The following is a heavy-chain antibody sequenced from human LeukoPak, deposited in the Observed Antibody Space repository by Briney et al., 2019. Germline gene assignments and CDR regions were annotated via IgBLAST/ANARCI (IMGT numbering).Heavy chain of an antibody. CDR3: ARDRPSLLWFGELSGWFDP. Sequence: PGGSLRLSCAASGFTFSSYWMHWVRQAPGKGLVWVSRINGDGSSTSYADSVKGRFTISRDNAKNTLYLQMNSLRAEDTAVYYCARDRPSLLWFGELSGWFDPWGQGTLVTVFS. D-gene: IGHD3-10*01. J-gene: IGHJ5*02. V-gene: IGHV3-74*01. CDR1: GFTFSSYW. CDR2: INGDGSST.